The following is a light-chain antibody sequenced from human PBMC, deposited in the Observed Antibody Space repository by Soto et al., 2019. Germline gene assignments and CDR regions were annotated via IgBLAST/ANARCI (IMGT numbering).Light chain of an antibody. CDR3: QQYNNWPRS. CDR1: QSVSSN. Sequence: EIVMTHSPVTLAVSPWERVTLSSRASQSVSSNLAWYQQKPGQAPSLLIYGAFTRATGIPARFSGTGSGTEFTLTISSLQSEDFAVYYCQQYNNWPRSFGQVTRLEIK. J-gene: IGKJ5*01. CDR2: GAF. V-gene: IGKV3-15*01.